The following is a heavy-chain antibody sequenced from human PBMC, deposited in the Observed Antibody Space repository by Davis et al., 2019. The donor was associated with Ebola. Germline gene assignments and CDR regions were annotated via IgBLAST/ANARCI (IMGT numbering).Heavy chain of an antibody. CDR1: GFTFSSYW. J-gene: IGHJ6*02. V-gene: IGHV3-21*01. CDR2: ISSSSSYI. Sequence: GGSLRLSCAASGFTFSSYWMSWVRQAPGKGLEWVSSISSSSSYIYYADSVKGRFTISRDNAKNSLYLQMNSLRDEDTAVYYCARGYGDSTAYYYYYYGMDVWGQGTTVTVSS. D-gene: IGHD4-17*01. CDR3: ARGYGDSTAYYYYYYGMDV.